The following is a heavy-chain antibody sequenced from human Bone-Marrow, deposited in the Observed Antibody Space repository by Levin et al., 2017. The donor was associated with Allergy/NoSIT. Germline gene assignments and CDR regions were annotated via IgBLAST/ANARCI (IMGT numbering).Heavy chain of an antibody. CDR3: ARVGYPLTYSSGGYYFDY. Sequence: GGSLSLSCVASFFFFLLSFLHWVRQAPGKGLEWVAVIWYDGSNKYYADSVKGRFTLSRDHSKNTLYLQMNSLRAEDTAVYYCARVGYPLTYSSGGYYFDYWGQGTLVTVSS. V-gene: IGHV3-33*01. CDR2: IWYDGSNK. J-gene: IGHJ4*02. D-gene: IGHD6-19*01. CDR1: FFFFLLSF.